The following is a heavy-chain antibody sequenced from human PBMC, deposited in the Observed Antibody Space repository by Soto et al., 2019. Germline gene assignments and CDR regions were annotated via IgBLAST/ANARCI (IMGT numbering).Heavy chain of an antibody. J-gene: IGHJ5*02. V-gene: IGHV1-69*02. D-gene: IGHD2-21*02. CDR2: IIPILGIA. CDR1: GGTFSSYT. Sequence: SVKVSCKASGGTFSSYTISWVRQAPGQGLEWMGRIIPILGIANYAQKFQGRVTITADKSTSTAYMELSSLRSEDTAVYYCARAMVVTQNWFDPWGQGTLVTVSS. CDR3: ARAMVVTQNWFDP.